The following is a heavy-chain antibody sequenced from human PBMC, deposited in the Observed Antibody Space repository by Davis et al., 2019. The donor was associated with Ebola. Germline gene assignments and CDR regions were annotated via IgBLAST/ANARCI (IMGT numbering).Heavy chain of an antibody. CDR1: GFTFSSYW. Sequence: PGGSLRLSCAASGFTFSSYWMSWVRQAPGKGLEWVANIKQDGSEKYYVDSVKGRITISRDNAKNSLYLQMNSLRAEDTAVYYCARQKGYSSTRGYYYGMDVWGKGTTVTVSS. V-gene: IGHV3-7*01. D-gene: IGHD2-2*01. CDR2: IKQDGSEK. J-gene: IGHJ6*04. CDR3: ARQKGYSSTRGYYYGMDV.